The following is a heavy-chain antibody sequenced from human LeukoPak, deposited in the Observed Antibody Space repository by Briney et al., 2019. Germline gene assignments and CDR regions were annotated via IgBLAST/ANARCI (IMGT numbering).Heavy chain of an antibody. J-gene: IGHJ4*02. Sequence: PGRSLRLSCAASGFTFDDYAMHWVRQAPGKGLEWVSAISGSGGSTYYADSVKGRFTISRDNSKNTLYLQMNSLRAEDTAVYYCASSDRWYYFDYWGQGTLVTVSS. CDR3: ASSDRWYYFDY. V-gene: IGHV3-23*01. D-gene: IGHD3-22*01. CDR2: ISGSGGST. CDR1: GFTFDDYA.